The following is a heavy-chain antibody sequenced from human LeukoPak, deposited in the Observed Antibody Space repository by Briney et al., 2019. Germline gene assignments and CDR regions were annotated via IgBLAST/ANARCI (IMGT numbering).Heavy chain of an antibody. CDR2: IYTSGST. Sequence: TASETLSLTCTVSGGSINSYYWSWIRQPAGKGLEWIGRIYTSGSTNYNPSLKSRVTMSVDTSKNQFSLKLSSVTAADTAVYYCARHGPRIGGLDAFDIWGQGTMVTVSS. CDR3: ARHGPRIGGLDAFDI. CDR1: GGSINSYY. J-gene: IGHJ3*02. V-gene: IGHV4-4*07. D-gene: IGHD2-15*01.